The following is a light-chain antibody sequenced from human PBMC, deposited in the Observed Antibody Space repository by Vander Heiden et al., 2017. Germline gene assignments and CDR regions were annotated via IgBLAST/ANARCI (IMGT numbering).Light chain of an antibody. V-gene: IGKV3-15*01. CDR3: QQDNNSPRSP. Sequence: EIVMTQSPATLSVSPGERATLSCRASQSVSSNLAWYQQKPGQAPRLLIYGASTRATGTPARFSGSGYGTEFTLTISSRQSVDFAVYYCQQDNNSPRSPFGPGTKVDIK. CDR1: QSVSSN. J-gene: IGKJ3*01. CDR2: GAS.